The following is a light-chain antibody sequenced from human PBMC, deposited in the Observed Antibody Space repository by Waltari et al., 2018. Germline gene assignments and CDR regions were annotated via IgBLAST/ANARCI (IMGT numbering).Light chain of an antibody. CDR1: QRVLYSSNNKNY. CDR3: QQYLSTPPT. CDR2: WAS. Sequence: IVMTQSPDSLAVSLGESATINCKSSQRVLYSSNNKNYLAWYQQKPGQPPKLLIYWASTRESGVPDRFSGSGSGTDFTLTISSLQAEDVAVYYCQQYLSTPPTFGQGTKVEIK. V-gene: IGKV4-1*01. J-gene: IGKJ1*01.